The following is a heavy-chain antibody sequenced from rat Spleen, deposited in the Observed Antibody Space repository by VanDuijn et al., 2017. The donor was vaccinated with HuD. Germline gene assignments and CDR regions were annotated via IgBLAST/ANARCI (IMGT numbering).Heavy chain of an antibody. V-gene: IGHV5-35*01. CDR1: GFTFNNYW. Sequence: EVQLVESGGGLVQPGRSLRLSCVASGFTFNNYWMTWIRQAPGKGLEWVASITRDGSSTYYPDTVKGRFVLSKDNAKDTGYLHMNNLRSEDTAMYYCTGGGHSALNWFAYWGQGTLVTVSS. D-gene: IGHD3-3*01. CDR3: TGGGHSALNWFAY. CDR2: ITRDGSST. J-gene: IGHJ3*01.